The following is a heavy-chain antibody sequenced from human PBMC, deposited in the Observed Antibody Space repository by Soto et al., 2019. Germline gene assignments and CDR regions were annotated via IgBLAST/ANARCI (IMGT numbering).Heavy chain of an antibody. D-gene: IGHD6-13*01. CDR1: GGTFSSYA. J-gene: IGHJ4*02. V-gene: IGHV1-69*13. CDR2: IIPIFGTA. CDR3: ARDLIAAAGSDDY. Sequence: GPSVRVSCKASGGTFSSYAIGWMLESPGQGLEWMGGIIPIFGTANYAQKFQGRVTITADESTSTAYMELSSLRSEDTAVYYCARDLIAAAGSDDYWGQGTLVTVSS.